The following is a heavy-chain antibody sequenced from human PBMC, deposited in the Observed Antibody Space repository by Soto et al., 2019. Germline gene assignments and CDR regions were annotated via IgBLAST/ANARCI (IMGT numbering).Heavy chain of an antibody. V-gene: IGHV3-23*01. CDR2: ISGSGGSP. D-gene: IGHD2-8*01. Sequence: GESLKISCAASGFSFSTYTMSWVRRAPGKGLEWVSAISGSGGSPSYADSVQGRFTISRDNPKKTLYLQMNSLRAEDTAVYYCAKARCTTSNCYAPDYWGQGTLVTVS. J-gene: IGHJ4*02. CDR1: GFSFSTYT. CDR3: AKARCTTSNCYAPDY.